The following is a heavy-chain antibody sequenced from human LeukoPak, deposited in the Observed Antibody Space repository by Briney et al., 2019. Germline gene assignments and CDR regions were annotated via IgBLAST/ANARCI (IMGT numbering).Heavy chain of an antibody. Sequence: PSETLSLTRAVYGGSFSGYYWSWIRQPPGKGLEWIGEINHSGSTNYNPSLKSRVTKSVDTSKNQFSLKLSSVTAADTAVYYCARGRSYVRYSSGWYGDDYWGQGTLVTVSS. CDR2: INHSGST. CDR3: ARGRSYVRYSSGWYGDDY. V-gene: IGHV4-34*01. J-gene: IGHJ4*02. D-gene: IGHD6-19*01. CDR1: GGSFSGYY.